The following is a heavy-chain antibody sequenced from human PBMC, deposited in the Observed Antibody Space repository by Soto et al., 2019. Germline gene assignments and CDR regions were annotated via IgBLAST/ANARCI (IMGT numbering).Heavy chain of an antibody. J-gene: IGHJ4*02. CDR2: ISGSGGST. V-gene: IGHV3-23*01. CDR1: GFTFSSYA. CDR3: AIPPVAAPFDY. Sequence: PGWSLRLSCAASGFTFSSYAMSWVRQAPGKGLERVSAISGSGGSTYYADSVKGRFTISRDNSKNTLYLQMNSLRAEDTAVYYGAIPPVAAPFDYWGQGNLVTV. D-gene: IGHD2-15*01.